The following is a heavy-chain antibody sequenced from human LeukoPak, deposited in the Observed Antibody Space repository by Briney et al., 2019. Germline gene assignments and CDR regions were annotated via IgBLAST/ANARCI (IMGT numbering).Heavy chain of an antibody. CDR3: AREGRAAQFSSSWPHYYYYIDV. V-gene: IGHV4-4*09. Sequence: SETLSLTCTVSGGSISSHYWSWIRQPPGKGLEWIGYIYTSGSTNYNPSLKSRVTISVDTSKNQFSLKLSSVTAADTAVYYCAREGRAAQFSSSWPHYYYYIDVWGKGTTVTVSS. D-gene: IGHD6-13*01. CDR1: GGSISSHY. J-gene: IGHJ6*03. CDR2: IYTSGST.